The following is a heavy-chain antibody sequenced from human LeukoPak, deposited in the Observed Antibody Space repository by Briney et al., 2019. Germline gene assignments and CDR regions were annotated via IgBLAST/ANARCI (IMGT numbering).Heavy chain of an antibody. D-gene: IGHD5-12*01. CDR2: IYYSGST. CDR3: ARDDQGGYDN. J-gene: IGHJ4*02. Sequence: SETLSLTCTVSGGPISSYYWSWIRQPPGKGLEWIGYIYYSGSTNYNPSLKSRVTISVDTSKNQFSLKLSSVTAADTAVYYCARDDQGGYDNWGQGTLVTVSS. V-gene: IGHV4-59*01. CDR1: GGPISSYY.